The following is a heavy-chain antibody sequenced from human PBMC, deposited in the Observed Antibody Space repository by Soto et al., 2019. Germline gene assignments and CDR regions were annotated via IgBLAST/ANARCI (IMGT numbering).Heavy chain of an antibody. CDR1: GFAFSGSA. Sequence: PGGSLRLSCAASGFAFSGSAMHWVRQASGKGLEWVGRIRSKANSYATAYAASVKGRFTISRGDSKNTAYLQMNSLKTEDTAVYYCTRPLHYDFWSGSPAPFDIWGQGTMVTVSS. V-gene: IGHV3-73*01. CDR2: IRSKANSYAT. J-gene: IGHJ3*02. CDR3: TRPLHYDFWSGSPAPFDI. D-gene: IGHD3-3*01.